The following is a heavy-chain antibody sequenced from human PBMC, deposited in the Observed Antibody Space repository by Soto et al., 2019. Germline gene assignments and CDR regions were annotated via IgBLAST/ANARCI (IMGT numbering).Heavy chain of an antibody. Sequence: EVHLLESGGGLVQPGGSLRLSCTASAFIFRDYAMSWVRQAPGKGLEWVSTISRGGANTHYADSVKGRFTISRDNSANTLSLHMDSLGVDDTAVYYCVRWDGFFGAGGVDWGQGTLVTVSS. V-gene: IGHV3-23*01. D-gene: IGHD3-16*01. J-gene: IGHJ4*02. CDR1: AFIFRDYA. CDR2: ISRGGANT. CDR3: VRWDGFFGAGGVD.